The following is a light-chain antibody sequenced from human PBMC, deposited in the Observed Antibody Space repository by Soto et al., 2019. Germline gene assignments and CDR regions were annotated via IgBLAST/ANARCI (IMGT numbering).Light chain of an antibody. CDR2: DVT. J-gene: IGLJ3*02. CDR3: CSYAGSYPWV. CDR1: SSDVGDYDY. V-gene: IGLV2-11*01. Sequence: QSALTQPRSVSGSPRQSVTISCTGTSSDVGDYDYVSWYQQHPGKAPKLMIYDVTKRPSGVPDRFSGSKSGNTASLTISGLHAEEEADYYCCSYAGSYPWVFGGGTKVTVL.